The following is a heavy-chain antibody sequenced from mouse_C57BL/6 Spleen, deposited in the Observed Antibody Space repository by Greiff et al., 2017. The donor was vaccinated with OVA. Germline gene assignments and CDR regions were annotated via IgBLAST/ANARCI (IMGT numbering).Heavy chain of an antibody. CDR1: GYTFTDYN. Sequence: EVQFQESGPELVKPGASVKMSCKASGYTFTDYNMHWVKQSHGKSLEWIGYINPNNGGTSYNQKFKGKATLTVNKSSSTAYMELRSLTSEDSAVYYCASNYVDFDYWGQGTTLTVSS. V-gene: IGHV1-22*01. J-gene: IGHJ2*01. D-gene: IGHD2-1*01. CDR2: INPNNGGT. CDR3: ASNYVDFDY.